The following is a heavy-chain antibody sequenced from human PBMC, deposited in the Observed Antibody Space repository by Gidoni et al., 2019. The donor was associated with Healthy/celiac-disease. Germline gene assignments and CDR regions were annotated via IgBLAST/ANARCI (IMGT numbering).Heavy chain of an antibody. CDR1: GFTVSNNY. V-gene: IGHV3-66*02. CDR3: ARGGVMGITTCFDY. Sequence: EVQLVESGGGLVQPGGSLRLSCAASGFTVSNNYISWVRPAPGKGLEWVAVLYSGDSTYYADSVKGRFIISRDNSKNTLYLQMNSLRVEDTAVYYCARGGVMGITTCFDYWGQGTLVTVSS. CDR2: LYSGDST. J-gene: IGHJ4*02. D-gene: IGHD3-16*01.